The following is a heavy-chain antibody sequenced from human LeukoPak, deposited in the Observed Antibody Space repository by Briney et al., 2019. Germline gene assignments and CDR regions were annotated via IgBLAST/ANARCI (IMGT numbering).Heavy chain of an antibody. J-gene: IGHJ6*03. CDR3: AREGVRRAKNYYYYYMDV. Sequence: PGGSLRLSCAASGFTFSSYSMNWVRQAPGKGLEWVSSISSSSSYIYYADSVKGRFTISRDNAKNSLYLQMNSLRAEDTAVYYCAREGVRRAKNYYYYYMDVWGKGTTVTVSS. D-gene: IGHD4-23*01. V-gene: IGHV3-21*01. CDR1: GFTFSSYS. CDR2: ISSSSSYI.